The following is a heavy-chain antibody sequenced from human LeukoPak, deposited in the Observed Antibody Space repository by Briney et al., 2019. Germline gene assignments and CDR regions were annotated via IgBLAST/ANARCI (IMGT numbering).Heavy chain of an antibody. CDR3: ARDGGLEGDAFDI. Sequence: GGSLRLSCAASGFTFISYEMNWVRQAPGKGLEWVSYISGSGSSVLYADSVKGRFTISRDNAKNSPWLQMNSLRDEDTAVYYCARDGGLEGDAFDIWGQGTMVTVSS. V-gene: IGHV3-48*03. CDR2: ISGSGSSV. CDR1: GFTFISYE. J-gene: IGHJ3*02. D-gene: IGHD3-3*01.